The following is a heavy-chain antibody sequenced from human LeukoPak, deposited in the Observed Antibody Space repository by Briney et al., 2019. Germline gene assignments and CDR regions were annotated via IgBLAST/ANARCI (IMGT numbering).Heavy chain of an antibody. J-gene: IGHJ4*02. CDR2: IYTSGST. CDR1: GYSISSGYY. V-gene: IGHV4-38-2*02. Sequence: SETLSLTCTVSGYSISSGYYWGWIRQPPGKGLEWIGRIYTSGSTNYNPSLKSRVTISVDTSKNQFSLKLSSVTAADTAVYYCARAVGRSYYDYWGQGTLVTVSS. CDR3: ARAVGRSYYDY. D-gene: IGHD3-10*01.